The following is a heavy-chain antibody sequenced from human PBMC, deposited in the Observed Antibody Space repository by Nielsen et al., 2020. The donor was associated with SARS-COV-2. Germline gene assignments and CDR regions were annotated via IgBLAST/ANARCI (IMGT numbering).Heavy chain of an antibody. Sequence: ASVKVSCKASGYTFTTYGFSWVRQAPGQGLEWMGWISAYNGNTDYAQKFQGRITMTTDTSTSTAYMELRSLRAEDTAVYYCSSTSSSYYYYYYMDVWGKGTTVTVSS. J-gene: IGHJ6*03. CDR1: GYTFTTYG. CDR3: SSTSSSYYYYYYMDV. CDR2: ISAYNGNT. V-gene: IGHV1-18*01. D-gene: IGHD2-2*01.